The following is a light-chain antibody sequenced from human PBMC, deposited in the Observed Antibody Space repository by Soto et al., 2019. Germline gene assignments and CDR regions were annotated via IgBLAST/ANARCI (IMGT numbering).Light chain of an antibody. V-gene: IGLV2-14*01. Sequence: QSVLTQPASVSGSPGQSITISCTGTSSDVGGYNYVSWYQQHPGKAPKLMIYEVSNRPSGVSNRFSGSKSGNTASLTISGLQAEDEADYYFSSYTSSSTLWVFGGGTKVTVL. CDR3: SSYTSSSTLWV. CDR1: SSDVGGYNY. CDR2: EVS. J-gene: IGLJ3*02.